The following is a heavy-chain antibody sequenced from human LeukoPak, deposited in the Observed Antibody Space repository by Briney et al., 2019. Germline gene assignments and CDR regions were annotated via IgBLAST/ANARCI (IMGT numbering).Heavy chain of an antibody. V-gene: IGHV4-61*02. CDR1: GGSISSGGYY. Sequence: PSETLSLTCTVSGGSISSGGYYWSWIRQPAGKGLEWIGRIYTSGSTNYNPSLKSRVTISVDKSKNQFSLKLSSVTAADTAVYYCASTAPLWFYFDYWGQGTLVTVSS. J-gene: IGHJ4*02. CDR3: ASTAPLWFYFDY. CDR2: IYTSGST. D-gene: IGHD5-18*01.